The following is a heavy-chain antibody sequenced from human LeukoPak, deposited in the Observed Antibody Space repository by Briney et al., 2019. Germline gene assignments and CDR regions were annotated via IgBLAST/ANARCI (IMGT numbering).Heavy chain of an antibody. D-gene: IGHD1-26*01. CDR3: ARDRKGATGY. CDR1: GYSISSGYD. Sequence: SETLSLTCTVSGYSISSGYDWGWIRQPPGKGLEWIGSIYHSGSTYYNPSLKSRVTISVDTSKNQFSLKLSSVTAADTAVYYCARDRKGATGYWGQGTLVTVSS. J-gene: IGHJ4*02. CDR2: IYHSGST. V-gene: IGHV4-38-2*02.